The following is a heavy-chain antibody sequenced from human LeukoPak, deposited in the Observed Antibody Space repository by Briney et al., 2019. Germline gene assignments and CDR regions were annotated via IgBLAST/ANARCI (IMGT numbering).Heavy chain of an antibody. D-gene: IGHD2-2*01. Sequence: GGSLRLSCAASGFTFSSYAMHWVRQAPGKGLEWVAVISYDGSNKYYADSVKGRFTISRDNSKNTLYLQMNSLRAEDTAVYYCARNLLEDREVVPAAVFDYWGQGTLVTVSS. CDR2: ISYDGSNK. V-gene: IGHV3-30-3*01. CDR1: GFTFSSYA. J-gene: IGHJ4*02. CDR3: ARNLLEDREVVPAAVFDY.